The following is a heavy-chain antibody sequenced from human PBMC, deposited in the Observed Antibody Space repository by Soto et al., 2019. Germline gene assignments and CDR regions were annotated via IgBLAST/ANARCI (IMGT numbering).Heavy chain of an antibody. Sequence: ASVKVSCKVSGYTLTELSMHWVRQAPRKGLERMGGFDPEDGETIYAQKFQGRVTMTEDTSTDTAYMELSSLRSEDTAVYYCATGRYCSGGSCYEIDYWGQGTLVTVSS. CDR2: FDPEDGET. J-gene: IGHJ4*02. D-gene: IGHD2-15*01. V-gene: IGHV1-24*01. CDR3: ATGRYCSGGSCYEIDY. CDR1: GYTLTELS.